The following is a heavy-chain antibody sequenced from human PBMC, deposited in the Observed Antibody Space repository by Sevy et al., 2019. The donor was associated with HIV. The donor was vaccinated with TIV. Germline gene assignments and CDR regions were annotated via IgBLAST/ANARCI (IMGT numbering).Heavy chain of an antibody. D-gene: IGHD1-26*01. CDR1: GGSISSLY. CDR3: AGGNAWGRGYS. CDR2: IYYNGHI. J-gene: IGHJ4*02. V-gene: IGHV4-59*08. Sequence: SETLSLTCTVSGGSISSLYWNWNRQPPGKGVEWIANIYYNGHINYNPPLKSRVTLSLDTSKNQFSLRLSSVTAADTAMYYCAGGNAWGRGYSWGQGTLVTVSS.